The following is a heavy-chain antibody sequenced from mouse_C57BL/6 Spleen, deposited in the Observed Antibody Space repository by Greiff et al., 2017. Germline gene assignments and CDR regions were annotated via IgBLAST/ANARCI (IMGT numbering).Heavy chain of an antibody. CDR3: AGGATYGSSDDWYFDV. D-gene: IGHD1-1*01. CDR1: GYTFTSYW. CDR2: IYPGSGST. V-gene: IGHV1-55*01. J-gene: IGHJ1*03. Sequence: QVQLQQPGAELVKPGASVKMSCKASGYTFTSYWITWVKQRPGQGLEWIGDIYPGSGSTNYNEKFKSKATLTVDTSSSTAYMQLSSLTSEDSAVYYCAGGATYGSSDDWYFDVWGTGTTVTVSS.